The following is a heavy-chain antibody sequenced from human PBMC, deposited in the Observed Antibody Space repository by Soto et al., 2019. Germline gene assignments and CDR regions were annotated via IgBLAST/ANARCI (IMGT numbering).Heavy chain of an antibody. CDR3: TRLFATYYYYIDV. CDR1: GFVFGNSA. V-gene: IGHV3-23*01. CDR2: ITTSATERNT. Sequence: EVQLLESGGRVIQPGGSLTVSCAAPGFVFGNSAMSWVRQAPGKGLEWVSAITTSATERNTFYADSVKGRFTISRDDSQNTLYLQMNSLRGEDTAVYYCTRLFATYYYYIDVWGNGTTVTVSS. J-gene: IGHJ6*03.